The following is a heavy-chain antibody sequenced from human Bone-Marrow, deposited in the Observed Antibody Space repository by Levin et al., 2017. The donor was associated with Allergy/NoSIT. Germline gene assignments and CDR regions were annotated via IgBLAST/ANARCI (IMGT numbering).Heavy chain of an antibody. V-gene: IGHV3-9*01. D-gene: IGHD5-12*01. CDR3: AKDIASGYFLAFDY. J-gene: IGHJ4*02. CDR1: GFPFDDYA. CDR2: ITWNSAKI. Sequence: LSLTCAASGFPFDDYAMHWARQIPGKGLEWVSGITWNSAKIAYGDSFKGRFTISRDNAKNSLDLQMNSLRPEDTALYYCAKDIASGYFLAFDYWGQGALVTVSS.